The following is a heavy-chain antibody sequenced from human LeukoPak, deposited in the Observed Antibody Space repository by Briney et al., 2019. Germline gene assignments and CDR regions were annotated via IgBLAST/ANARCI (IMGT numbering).Heavy chain of an antibody. CDR1: GFTFSSYA. CDR3: ARSRYFDWSNEDY. J-gene: IGHJ4*02. CDR2: ISYDGSNK. D-gene: IGHD3-9*01. V-gene: IGHV3-30-3*01. Sequence: GGSLRLSCAASGFTFSSYAMHWVRQAPGKGLEWVAVISYDGSNKYYADSVKGRFTISRDNSKNTLYLQMDSLRAEDTAVYYCARSRYFDWSNEDYWGQGTLVTVSS.